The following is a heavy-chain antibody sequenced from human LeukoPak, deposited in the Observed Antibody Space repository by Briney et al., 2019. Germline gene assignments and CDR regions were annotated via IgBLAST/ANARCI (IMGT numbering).Heavy chain of an antibody. CDR1: GFTFSDYD. Sequence: PGGSLRLSCAASGFTFSDYDMSWIRQAPGKGLEWVSYISSSSGYTKYADSVKGRFTISRDNAKNSLYLQMNSLRGEDTAAYYCARDGGIVDYWGQGTLVTVSS. CDR3: ARDGGIVDY. V-gene: IGHV3-11*05. J-gene: IGHJ4*02. D-gene: IGHD3-16*01. CDR2: ISSSSGYT.